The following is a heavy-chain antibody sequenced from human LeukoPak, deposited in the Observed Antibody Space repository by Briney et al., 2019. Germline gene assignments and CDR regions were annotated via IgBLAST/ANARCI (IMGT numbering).Heavy chain of an antibody. Sequence: PGGSLRLSCAASGFTFSSYAMHWVRQAPGKGLEYVSAISSNGGSTYYANSVKGRFTISRDNSKNTLYLQMGSLRAEDMAVYYCARASGWRNDYWGQGTLVTVSS. D-gene: IGHD6-25*01. J-gene: IGHJ4*02. CDR3: ARASGWRNDY. CDR1: GFTFSSYA. CDR2: ISSNGGST. V-gene: IGHV3-64*01.